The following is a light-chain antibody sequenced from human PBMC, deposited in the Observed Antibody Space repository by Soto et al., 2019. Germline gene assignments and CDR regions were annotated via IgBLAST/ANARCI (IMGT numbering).Light chain of an antibody. V-gene: IGLV4-69*01. CDR3: QTWGTGIPWV. J-gene: IGLJ3*02. CDR2: LNSDGSH. Sequence: QLVLTQSPSASASLGASVKLTCTLSSGHSSYAIAWHQQQPEKGPRYLMKLNSDGSHSKGDGIPDRFSGSSSGAERYLTISSLQSEEEADYYCQTWGTGIPWVFGGGTQVTVL. CDR1: SGHSSYA.